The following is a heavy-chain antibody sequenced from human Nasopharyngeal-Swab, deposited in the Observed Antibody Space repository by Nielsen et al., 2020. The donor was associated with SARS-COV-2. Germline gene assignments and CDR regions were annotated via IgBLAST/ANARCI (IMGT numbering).Heavy chain of an antibody. D-gene: IGHD3-10*01. V-gene: IGHV4-61*02. CDR2: IYTSGST. Sequence: TLSLTCSVSGGSMSSGSYYGSGIRQPGGKGLEWIGRIYTSGSTNYNPSLKSRVTISVDTSKNQFSLKPSSVTAADTAVYYCASFSYGSGSYYYYGMDVWGQGTPVTVSS. CDR1: GGSMSSGSYY. J-gene: IGHJ6*02. CDR3: ASFSYGSGSYYYYGMDV.